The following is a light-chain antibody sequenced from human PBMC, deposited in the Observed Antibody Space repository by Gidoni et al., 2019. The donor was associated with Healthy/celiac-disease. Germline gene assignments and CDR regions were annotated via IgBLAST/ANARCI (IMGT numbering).Light chain of an antibody. CDR3: QQYYITPRT. J-gene: IGKJ1*01. Sequence: DIVMTQSPDSLAVSLGERATNNCKSSQSVLYSTNNKNYLAWYQQKPGQPPKLLIFWASTRESGVPDRFSGSGSGTDFPLTIRSLQAEDVAVYYCQQYYITPRTFGQGTKVEIK. CDR2: WAS. CDR1: QSVLYSTNNKNY. V-gene: IGKV4-1*01.